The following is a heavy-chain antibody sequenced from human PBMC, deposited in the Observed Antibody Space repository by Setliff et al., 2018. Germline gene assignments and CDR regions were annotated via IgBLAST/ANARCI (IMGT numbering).Heavy chain of an antibody. Sequence: ESLKISCAASGFTFSSYSMNWVRQAPGKGLEWVSYISSSSSTIYYADSVKGRFTISRDNAKNSLYLQMNSLRAEDTAVYYCARDLVKDIVVVVWYFDLWGRGTLVTVSS. J-gene: IGHJ2*01. CDR2: ISSSSSTI. V-gene: IGHV3-48*01. CDR1: GFTFSSYS. D-gene: IGHD2-15*01. CDR3: ARDLVKDIVVVVWYFDL.